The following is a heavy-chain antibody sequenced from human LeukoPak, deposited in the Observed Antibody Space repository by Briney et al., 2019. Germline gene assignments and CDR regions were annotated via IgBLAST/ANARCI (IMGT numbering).Heavy chain of an antibody. CDR3: ATDSRFFEWSFDY. D-gene: IGHD3-3*01. CDR1: GYTLTELS. CDR2: FDPEDGET. V-gene: IGHV1-24*01. J-gene: IGHJ4*02. Sequence: GASVKVSCKVSGYTLTELSMHWVRQAPGKGLEWMGGFDPEDGETIYGQKVQGRVTMTEDTSTDTAYMELSSLRSEDTAVYYCATDSRFFEWSFDYWGQGTLVTVSS.